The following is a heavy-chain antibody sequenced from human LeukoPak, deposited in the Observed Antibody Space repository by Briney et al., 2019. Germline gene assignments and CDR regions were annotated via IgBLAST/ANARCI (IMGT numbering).Heavy chain of an antibody. J-gene: IGHJ4*02. CDR3: ARLYGANVGYLDY. CDR2: IWYDGSQK. CDR1: GYSFSSHG. Sequence: GGSLRLSCAVSGYSFSSHGMHWVRQAPGKGLEWVAAIWYDGSQKYYADTVRSRFTVSRDNSKNTLYLQMDSLRAEDTAVYYCARLYGANVGYLDYWGQGTLVTVSP. D-gene: IGHD4-23*01. V-gene: IGHV3-33*03.